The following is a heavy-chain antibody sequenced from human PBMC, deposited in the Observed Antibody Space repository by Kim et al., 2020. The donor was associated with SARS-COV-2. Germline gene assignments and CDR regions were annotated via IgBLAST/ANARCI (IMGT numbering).Heavy chain of an antibody. CDR1: GYSFTSYW. CDR2: IDPSDSYT. V-gene: IGHV5-10-1*01. CDR3: SRHEREWGDYYYGMDV. D-gene: IGHD2-8*01. Sequence: GESLKISCKGSGYSFTSYWISWVRQMPGKGLEWMGRIDPSDSYTNYSPSFQGHVTISADKSISTAYLQWSSLKASDTAMYYCSRHEREWGDYYYGMDVWGQGTTVTVSS. J-gene: IGHJ6*02.